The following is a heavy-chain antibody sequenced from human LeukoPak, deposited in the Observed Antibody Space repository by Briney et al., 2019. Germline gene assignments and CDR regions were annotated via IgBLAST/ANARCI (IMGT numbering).Heavy chain of an antibody. Sequence: SVKVSCKASGGTFSSYAISWVRQAPGQGLEWMGGIIPIFGTANYAQKFQGRVTITADESTSTAYMELSSLRSEDTAVYYCARDLVPAAIGWFDPWGQGTLVTVSS. V-gene: IGHV1-69*01. D-gene: IGHD2-2*02. CDR3: ARDLVPAAIGWFDP. J-gene: IGHJ5*02. CDR1: GGTFSSYA. CDR2: IIPIFGTA.